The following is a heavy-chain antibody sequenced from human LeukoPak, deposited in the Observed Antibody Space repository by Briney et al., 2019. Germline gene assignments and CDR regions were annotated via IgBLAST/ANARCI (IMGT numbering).Heavy chain of an antibody. Sequence: GESLKISCKGSGYSFTSYWIGWVRQMPGKGLEWIGIIYPGDSDTRYGPSFQGQVTISADKSISTAYLQWSSLKASDTAMYYCATTVAEPETAEYFQHWGQGTLVTVSS. V-gene: IGHV5-51*01. CDR3: ATTVAEPETAEYFQH. J-gene: IGHJ1*01. D-gene: IGHD1-14*01. CDR2: IYPGDSDT. CDR1: GYSFTSYW.